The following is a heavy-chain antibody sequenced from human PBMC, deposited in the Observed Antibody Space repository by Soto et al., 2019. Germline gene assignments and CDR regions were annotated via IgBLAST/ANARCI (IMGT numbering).Heavy chain of an antibody. D-gene: IGHD3-3*01. V-gene: IGHV4-34*01. CDR1: GGSFRMYY. Sequence: SETXSLACSVYGGSFRMYYFTWIRHSPGRGREWIGEIDHRESTNYSPSLKSRITISMDTSRNQFSLKLNSVTAAETAVYYCARVSRYVGVRRGNNEREFDSWGQGTLVTVSS. CDR3: ARVSRYVGVRRGNNEREFDS. J-gene: IGHJ4*02. CDR2: IDHREST.